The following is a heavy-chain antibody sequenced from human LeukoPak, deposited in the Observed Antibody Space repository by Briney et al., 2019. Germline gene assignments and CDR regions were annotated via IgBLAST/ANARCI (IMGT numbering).Heavy chain of an antibody. CDR1: GGTFSSYT. V-gene: IGHV1-69*02. Sequence: VASVKVFCKASGGTFSSYTISWVRQAPGKGLEWMGRIIPILGIANYAQKFQGRVTITADKSTSTAYMELSSLRSEDTAVYYCASLYYYDSSGYYGAEYFQHWGQGTLVTVSS. D-gene: IGHD3-22*01. J-gene: IGHJ1*01. CDR2: IIPILGIA. CDR3: ASLYYYDSSGYYGAEYFQH.